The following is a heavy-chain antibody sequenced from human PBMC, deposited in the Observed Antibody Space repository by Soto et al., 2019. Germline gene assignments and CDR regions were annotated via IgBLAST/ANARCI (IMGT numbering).Heavy chain of an antibody. CDR2: IYWDDDK. CDR1: GFSLSTSGVG. J-gene: IGHJ4*01. V-gene: IGHV2-5*02. Sequence: QITLKESGPTLVKPTQTLTLTCTFSGFSLSTSGVGVGWIRQPPGKALEWLALIYWDDDKRYSPTLKSRLTISKDTAKHQVVLTTPTMHPADTATYYCAHSLLPIRLSIGAFAFWGPGALVSVSS. CDR3: AHSLLPIRLSIGAFAF. D-gene: IGHD3-16*01.